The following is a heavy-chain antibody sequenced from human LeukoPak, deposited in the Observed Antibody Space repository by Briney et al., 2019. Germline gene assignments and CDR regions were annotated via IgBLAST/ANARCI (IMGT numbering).Heavy chain of an antibody. CDR2: IYYSGST. CDR3: ATSGWYLLPGVY. V-gene: IGHV4-39*01. Sequence: SETLSLTCTVSGDSISSTNYYWGWIRQPPGKGLEWIGSIYYSGSTYYNPSLESRVTVSVDTSKNRFSLKLSSMTAADTAVYYCATSGWYLLPGVYWGQGTLVTVSS. CDR1: GDSISSTNYY. D-gene: IGHD6-19*01. J-gene: IGHJ4*02.